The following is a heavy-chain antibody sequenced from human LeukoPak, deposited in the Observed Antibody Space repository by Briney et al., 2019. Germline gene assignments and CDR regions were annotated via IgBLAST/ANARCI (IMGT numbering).Heavy chain of an antibody. CDR2: IYPGDSDT. CDR3: ARLAGNNWLDP. Sequence: GGSLKISFQSSGHRFSSYWIGWVRPMPGQGLEWMGIIYPGDSDTRYSPSFEGQVTISVDKSITTAYLQWTSLKASDTAMYYCARLAGNNWLDPWGQGTLVTVSS. CDR1: GHRFSSYW. V-gene: IGHV5-51*01. J-gene: IGHJ5*02.